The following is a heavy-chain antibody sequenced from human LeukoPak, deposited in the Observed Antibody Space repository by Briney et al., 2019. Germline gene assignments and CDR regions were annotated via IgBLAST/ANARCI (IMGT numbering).Heavy chain of an antibody. J-gene: IGHJ4*02. CDR3: ARGGSAYIGSSDFHY. CDR1: GSTFSNYW. Sequence: GGSLRLSCAASGSTFSNYWMGWVRQAPGKGLEWVANIKQDGSEKYYVDSGKGRFTISRDNAKNSLYLQMNSLRAEDTAVFYCARGGSAYIGSSDFHYWGQGTLVTVSS. V-gene: IGHV3-7*01. CDR2: IKQDGSEK. D-gene: IGHD6-6*01.